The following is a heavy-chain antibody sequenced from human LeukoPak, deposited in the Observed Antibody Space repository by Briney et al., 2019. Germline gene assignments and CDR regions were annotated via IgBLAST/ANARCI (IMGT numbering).Heavy chain of an antibody. CDR2: IYYSGST. CDR3: ARGKEYYYGSGSYWDDAFDI. D-gene: IGHD3-10*01. J-gene: IGHJ3*02. V-gene: IGHV4-59*01. Sequence: SETLSLTCTVSGGSISSYYWSWIRQPPGKGLEWIGYIYYSGSTNYNPSLKSRVTISVDTSKNQFSLKLSSVTAADTAVYYCARGKEYYYGSGSYWDDAFDIWGQGTMVTVSS. CDR1: GGSISSYY.